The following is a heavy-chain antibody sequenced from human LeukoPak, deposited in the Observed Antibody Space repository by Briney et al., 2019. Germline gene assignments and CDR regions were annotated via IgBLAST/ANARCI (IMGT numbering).Heavy chain of an antibody. V-gene: IGHV3-53*01. J-gene: IGHJ3*02. Sequence: PGGSLRLSCVASGFTVSSNYMTWVCQAPGKGPECVSVIYLDGSTDYADSLKGRFTTSIDTSKNTLYLQMNSLRAEDTAVYYCARWAASRASAFDIWGQGTMVIVSS. CDR1: GFTVSSNY. CDR3: ARWAASRASAFDI. CDR2: IYLDGST.